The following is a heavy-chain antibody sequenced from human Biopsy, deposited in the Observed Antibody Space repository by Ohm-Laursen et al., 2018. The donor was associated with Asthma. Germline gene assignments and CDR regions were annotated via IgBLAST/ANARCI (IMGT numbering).Heavy chain of an antibody. CDR1: GFTFTSYW. V-gene: IGHV5-51*01. D-gene: IGHD4-11*01. Sequence: ESLKISRKASGFTFTSYWIAWVRQMPGKGLEWVGIIYPGDSDTRYSPSFQGQVTILADKSITTAYLQWSSLKASDTAMYYCARHYSPTTVTTLNDYWGQGTLVTVSS. CDR3: ARHYSPTTVTTLNDY. J-gene: IGHJ4*02. CDR2: IYPGDSDT.